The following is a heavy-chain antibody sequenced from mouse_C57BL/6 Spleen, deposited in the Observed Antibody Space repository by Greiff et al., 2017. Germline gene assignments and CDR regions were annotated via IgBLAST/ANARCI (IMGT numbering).Heavy chain of an antibody. V-gene: IGHV3-6*01. Sequence: EVKLQESGPGLVKPSQSLSLTCSVTGYSITSGYYWKWIRQFPGNKLEWMGYISYDGSNNYNPSLKNRISITRDTSKNQFFLKLNSVTTEDTATYYCARGRGNFDVWGTGTTVTVSS. CDR2: ISYDGSN. CDR1: GYSITSGYY. CDR3: ARGRGNFDV. J-gene: IGHJ1*03.